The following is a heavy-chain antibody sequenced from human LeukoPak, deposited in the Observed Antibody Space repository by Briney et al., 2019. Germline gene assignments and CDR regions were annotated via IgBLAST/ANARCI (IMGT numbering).Heavy chain of an antibody. CDR1: GGSISSYY. J-gene: IGHJ4*02. CDR2: IYYSGST. D-gene: IGHD3-3*01. CDR3: ARTVDFWSGYSTNHFDY. Sequence: SETLSLTCTVSGGSISSYYWSWIRLPPGKGLEWIGYIYYSGSTNYNPSLKSRVTISVDTSKNQFSLKLSSVTAADTAVYYCARTVDFWSGYSTNHFDYWGQGTLVTVSS. V-gene: IGHV4-59*01.